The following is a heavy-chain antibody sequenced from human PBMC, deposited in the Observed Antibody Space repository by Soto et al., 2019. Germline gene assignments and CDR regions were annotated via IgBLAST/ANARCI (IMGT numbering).Heavy chain of an antibody. Sequence: EVQLVESGGGLVQPGGSLRLSCAASGFTVSSNYMSWVRQAPERGLEWVSVIYSDGSTFYADSVKGRFTISRHNSTNTVYLQMNSLRADDSAVYFCARSSFSDTSAYYDYWGQGALVTVSS. CDR1: GFTVSSNY. CDR2: IYSDGST. CDR3: ARSSFSDTSAYYDY. D-gene: IGHD3-22*01. V-gene: IGHV3-53*04. J-gene: IGHJ4*02.